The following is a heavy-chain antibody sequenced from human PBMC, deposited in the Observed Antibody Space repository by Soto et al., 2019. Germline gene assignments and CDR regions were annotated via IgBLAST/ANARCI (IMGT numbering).Heavy chain of an antibody. CDR3: AKQVPTPLPQVDTAMDTADEPVGFDY. CDR1: GFTFSSYG. Sequence: GGSLRLSCAASGFTFSSYGMHWVRQAPGKGLEWVAVISYDGSNKYYVDSVKGRFTISRDNSKNTLYLQMNSLRAEDTAVYYCAKQVPTPLPQVDTAMDTADEPVGFDYWGQGTLVTVSS. D-gene: IGHD5-18*01. CDR2: ISYDGSNK. J-gene: IGHJ4*02. V-gene: IGHV3-30*18.